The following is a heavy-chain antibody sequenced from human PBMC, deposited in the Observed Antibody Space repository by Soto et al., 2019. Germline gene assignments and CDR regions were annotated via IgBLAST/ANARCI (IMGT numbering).Heavy chain of an antibody. CDR1: GYTFTNYD. J-gene: IGHJ6*04. V-gene: IGHV1-8*01. Sequence: QVQLVQSGTEVKKPGASVKVSCKASGYTFTNYDINWVRQAPGQGLEWMGWVNPNSGTTGYAQMFQRRVTMTTNTYTTTANIELSSLPADDTAVYSCARGPGVGGAIVGILMGSRNSSVDVWAKGPRSPSPQ. D-gene: IGHD3-3*01. CDR2: VNPNSGTT. CDR3: ARGPGVGGAIVGILMGSRNSSVDV.